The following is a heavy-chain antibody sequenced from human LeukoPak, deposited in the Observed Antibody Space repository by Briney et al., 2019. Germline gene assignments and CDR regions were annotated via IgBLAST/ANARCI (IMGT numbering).Heavy chain of an antibody. CDR3: GRDPNGDYIGAFDM. CDR2: IRGGGCSE. V-gene: IGHV3-23*01. Sequence: PGGSLRLSCTASGFTFSAYAMMWVRQAPGKGPEWVSAIRGGGCSEFYADPVKGRFTISRNNSKNTLFLQMNNLRPEDTAVYYCGRDPNGDYIGAFDMWGPGTMVTVSS. D-gene: IGHD4-17*01. CDR1: GFTFSAYA. J-gene: IGHJ3*02.